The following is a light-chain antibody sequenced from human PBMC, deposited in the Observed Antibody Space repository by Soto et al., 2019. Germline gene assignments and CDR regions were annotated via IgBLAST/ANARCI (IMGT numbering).Light chain of an antibody. V-gene: IGLV1-40*01. CDR1: SSNIGPGFD. CDR2: GNT. Sequence: QSVLTQPPSVSGAPGQTVAISCTGTSSNIGPGFDVHWYQQLPGTAPKLVLYGNTIRPSGVPDRFSGSRSGSSASLVISGFRAEDEADYYCQSYDSSLTGSVLGTGTKVTVL. CDR3: QSYDSSLTGSV. J-gene: IGLJ1*01.